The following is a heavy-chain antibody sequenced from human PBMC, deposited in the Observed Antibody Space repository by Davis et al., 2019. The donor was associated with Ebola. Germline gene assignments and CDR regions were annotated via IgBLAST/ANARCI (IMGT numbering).Heavy chain of an antibody. J-gene: IGHJ3*02. D-gene: IGHD1-26*01. CDR3: ARTGYSGSYARYAFDI. Sequence: GGSLRLSCAASGFTFSSYAMSWVRQAPGKGLEWVSAISGSGGSTYYADSVKGRFTISRDNSKNTLYLQMNSLRAEDTAVYYCARTGYSGSYARYAFDIWGQGTMVTVSS. CDR1: GFTFSSYA. V-gene: IGHV3-23*01. CDR2: ISGSGGST.